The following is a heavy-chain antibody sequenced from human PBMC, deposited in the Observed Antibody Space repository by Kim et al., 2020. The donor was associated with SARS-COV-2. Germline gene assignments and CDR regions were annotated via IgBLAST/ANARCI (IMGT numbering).Heavy chain of an antibody. J-gene: IGHJ4*02. CDR1: GYSFTTYG. CDR2: INPGNGDT. V-gene: IGHV1-3*01. CDR3: VRGAITATGTGN. Sequence: ASVKVSCKASGYSFTTYGMNWVCQAPGQRLEWMGWINPGNGDTAYSQKFQGIVTMTRDTSANTVYMELSSLRSEDTAVYYCVRGAITATGTGNWGQGTLITVSS. D-gene: IGHD6-13*01.